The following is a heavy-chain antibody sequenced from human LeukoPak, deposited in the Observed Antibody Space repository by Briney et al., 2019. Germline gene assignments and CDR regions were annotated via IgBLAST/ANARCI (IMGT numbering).Heavy chain of an antibody. J-gene: IGHJ4*02. CDR2: IIPILGIA. V-gene: IGHV1-69*04. D-gene: IGHD3-22*01. CDR3: ARGRDSSGYYLDY. Sequence: SVKVSCKASGGTFSSYAISWVRQAPGQGLEWMGRIIPILGIANYAQKFQGRVTITADESTSTAYMELSSLRSEDTAVYYCARGRDSSGYYLDYWGQGTLVTVSS. CDR1: GGTFSSYA.